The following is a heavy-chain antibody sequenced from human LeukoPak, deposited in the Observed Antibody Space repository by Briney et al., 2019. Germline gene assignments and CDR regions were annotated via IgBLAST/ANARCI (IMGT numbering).Heavy chain of an antibody. CDR1: GGSISSYY. D-gene: IGHD6-13*01. Sequence: SETLSLTCTVSGGSISSYYWSWIRQPPGKGLEWIGYIYTSGSTNYNPSLKSRVTISVDTSKNQFSLKLSSVTAADTAVYYCARHGNSSSWYPYFDYWGQGTLVTVSS. J-gene: IGHJ4*02. V-gene: IGHV4-4*09. CDR2: IYTSGST. CDR3: ARHGNSSSWYPYFDY.